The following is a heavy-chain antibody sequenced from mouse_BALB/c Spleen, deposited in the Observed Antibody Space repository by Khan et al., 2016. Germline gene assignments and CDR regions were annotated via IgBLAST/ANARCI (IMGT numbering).Heavy chain of an antibody. Sequence: EVELVESGGGLVKPGGSLKLSCAASGFTFSDYYMYWVRQTPEKRLEWVATISAGGSYTYYPDSVKGRFTISRDNAKNNLYLQMSSLTSEDTAMYYCAREGLRRGFAYWGQGTLVTVSA. CDR2: ISAGGSYT. J-gene: IGHJ3*01. V-gene: IGHV5-4*02. D-gene: IGHD2-12*01. CDR1: GFTFSDYY. CDR3: AREGLRRGFAY.